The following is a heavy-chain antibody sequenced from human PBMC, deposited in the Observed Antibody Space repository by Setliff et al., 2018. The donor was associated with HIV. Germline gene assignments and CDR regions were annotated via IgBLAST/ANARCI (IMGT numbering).Heavy chain of an antibody. CDR2: IYYSGST. J-gene: IGHJ4*02. V-gene: IGHV4-59*12. CDR1: GGSISSYY. D-gene: IGHD3-16*02. Sequence: SATLSLTCTVSGGSISSYYWSWIRQPPGKGLEWIGYIYYSGSTNYNPSLKSRVTISVDTSKNQFSLKLSSVTAADTAVYYCTGAITFGGVIVHWGQGTLVTVSS. CDR3: TGAITFGGVIVH.